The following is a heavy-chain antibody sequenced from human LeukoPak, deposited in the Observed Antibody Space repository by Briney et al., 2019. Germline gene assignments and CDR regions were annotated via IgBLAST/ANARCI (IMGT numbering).Heavy chain of an antibody. CDR1: GGSISSSSYY. CDR3: ARGPNLWFGELIDY. J-gene: IGHJ4*02. CDR2: IYCSGST. V-gene: IGHV4-39*07. Sequence: PSETLSLTCTVSGGSISSSSYYWGWIRQPPGKGLEWIGSIYCSGSTYYNPSLKSRVTISVDTSKNQFSLKLSSVTAADTAVYYCARGPNLWFGELIDYWGQGTLVTVSS. D-gene: IGHD3-10*01.